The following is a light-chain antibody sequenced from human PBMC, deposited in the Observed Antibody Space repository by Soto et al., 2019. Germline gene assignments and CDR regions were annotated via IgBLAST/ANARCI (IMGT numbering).Light chain of an antibody. CDR1: SSDVGASNY. CDR3: SSCAGRNKLV. CDR2: EVS. J-gene: IGLJ2*01. Sequence: QSALTQPPSACVSPGQSVTISCTGTSSDVGASNYVSSFQQHPGKAPNLRIYEVSKRPSGVPDRFSGSKSGSTADLTVSGLQAEDEADYYCSSCAGRNKLVFGGGSKLAV. V-gene: IGLV2-8*01.